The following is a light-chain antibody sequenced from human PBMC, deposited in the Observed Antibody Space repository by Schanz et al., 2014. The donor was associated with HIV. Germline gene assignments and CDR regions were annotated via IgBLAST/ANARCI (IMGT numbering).Light chain of an antibody. V-gene: IGKV3-20*01. Sequence: EIVLAQSPGTLSLSPGERATLSCRASQSVSSDYLGWYQQKPGQAPRLIMFGASSRATGIPDRFSGSGSGTDFNITISRLEPEDSAVYYCQQDGTFGQGTTVEI. CDR3: QQDGT. J-gene: IGKJ2*01. CDR1: QSVSSDY. CDR2: GAS.